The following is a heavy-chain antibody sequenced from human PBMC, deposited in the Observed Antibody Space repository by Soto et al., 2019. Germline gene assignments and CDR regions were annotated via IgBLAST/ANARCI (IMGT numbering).Heavy chain of an antibody. CDR2: INHSGNT. V-gene: IGHV4-34*01. J-gene: IGHJ5*02. CDR1: GGSFSDYY. CDR3: ARGRRDILLIGWFDP. Sequence: SETLSLTCAVFGGSFSDYYWNWIRQPPGKGLEWIGEINHSGNTNYNPSLKSRVSMSVDTSKNQVSLRLSSVTAADTAVYYCARGRRDILLIGWFDPWGQGTLVT. D-gene: IGHD2-8*01.